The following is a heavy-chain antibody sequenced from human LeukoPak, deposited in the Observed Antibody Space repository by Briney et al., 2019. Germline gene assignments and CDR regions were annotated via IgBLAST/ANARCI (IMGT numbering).Heavy chain of an antibody. Sequence: GGSLRLSCAASGFTFSSYAMSWVRQAPGKGLEWVSSISGSGGSTYYADSVRGRFTISRDNSKNTLYLQVNSLRAEDTAVYYCAKEKALVVITYFDYWGQGTLVTVSS. J-gene: IGHJ4*02. D-gene: IGHD3-22*01. CDR1: GFTFSSYA. CDR3: AKEKALVVITYFDY. CDR2: ISGSGGST. V-gene: IGHV3-23*01.